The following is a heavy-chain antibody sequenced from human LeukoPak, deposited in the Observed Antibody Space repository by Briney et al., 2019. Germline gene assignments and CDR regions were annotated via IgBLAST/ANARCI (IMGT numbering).Heavy chain of an antibody. CDR2: ISGSGGST. CDR1: GFTFSSYA. CDR3: AKDFGYSYGPLLYYFDY. Sequence: GGSLRLSCAASGFTFSSYAMSWVRQAPGKGLEWVSAISGSGGSTYYADSVKGRFTISRDNSKNTLYLQMNSLRAEDTAVYYCAKDFGYSYGPLLYYFDYWGQGTLVTVSS. D-gene: IGHD5-18*01. V-gene: IGHV3-23*01. J-gene: IGHJ4*02.